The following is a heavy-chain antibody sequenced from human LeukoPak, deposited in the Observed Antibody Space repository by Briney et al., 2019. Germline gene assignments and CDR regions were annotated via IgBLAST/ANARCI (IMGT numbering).Heavy chain of an antibody. D-gene: IGHD6-19*01. CDR1: GFTFSSYS. CDR2: ISSSSSYI. V-gene: IGHV3-21*01. Sequence: GGSLRLSCAASGFTFSSYSMNWVRQAPGKGLEWVSSISSSSSYIYYADSVKGRFTISRDNAKNSLYLQMNSLRAEDTAVYYCARDIAVAGREFDYWGQGTLVTVSS. J-gene: IGHJ4*02. CDR3: ARDIAVAGREFDY.